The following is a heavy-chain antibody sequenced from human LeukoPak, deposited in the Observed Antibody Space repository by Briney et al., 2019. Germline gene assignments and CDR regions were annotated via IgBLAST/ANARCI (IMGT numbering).Heavy chain of an antibody. CDR1: GFNFNIYG. V-gene: IGHV3-21*01. J-gene: IGHJ4*02. Sequence: PGGSLRLSCAAPGFNFNIYGMNWVRQAPGKGLEWVSSISSESTNIYYTDSVKVRFTIARDNAKNSLYPQMNSLIPEDTAVYYCSRDGSGSGDVWGQGTLVTVSS. CDR2: ISSESTNI. CDR3: SRDGSGSGDV. D-gene: IGHD2-21*02.